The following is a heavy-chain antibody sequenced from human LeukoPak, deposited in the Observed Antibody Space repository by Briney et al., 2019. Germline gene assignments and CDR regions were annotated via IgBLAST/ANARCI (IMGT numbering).Heavy chain of an antibody. V-gene: IGHV4-61*01. CDR1: GGSVSSGSYY. J-gene: IGHJ5*02. CDR3: ARETPVLLWFGLTNWFDP. CDR2: IYYSGST. D-gene: IGHD3-10*01. Sequence: PSETLSLTCTVSGGSVSSGSYYWSWIRQPPGKGLEWIGYIYYSGSTNYNPSLKSRVTISVDTSKNQFSLKLSSVTAADTAVYYCARETPVLLWFGLTNWFDPWGQGTLVTVSS.